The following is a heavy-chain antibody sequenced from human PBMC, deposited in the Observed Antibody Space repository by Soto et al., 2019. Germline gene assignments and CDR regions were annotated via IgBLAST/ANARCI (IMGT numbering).Heavy chain of an antibody. V-gene: IGHV3-23*01. J-gene: IGHJ4*02. CDR1: GFTFSSYA. CDR3: AKVKYCSGGSCRYFDY. CDR2: ISGSGGST. Sequence: GGSLRLSCAASGFTFSSYAMSWVRQAPGKGLEWVSDISGSGGSTYYADSVKGRFTISRDNSKNTLYLQMNSLGAEDTAVYYCAKVKYCSGGSCRYFDYWGQGTLVTVSS. D-gene: IGHD2-15*01.